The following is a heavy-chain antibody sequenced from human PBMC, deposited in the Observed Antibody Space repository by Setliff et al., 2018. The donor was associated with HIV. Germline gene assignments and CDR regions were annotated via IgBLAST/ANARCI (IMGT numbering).Heavy chain of an antibody. CDR2: ISPYNGHT. D-gene: IGHD4-17*01. Sequence: GASVKVSCKASGYTFTTYDITWVRQAPGQGLEWLGWISPYNGHTNFAQKFQGRVTMTTDTATSTAYREVRSLRSGDTAVYYCARTDYGGNSGGNYFDYWGQGSLVTVSS. J-gene: IGHJ4*02. CDR1: GYTFTTYD. V-gene: IGHV1-18*01. CDR3: ARTDYGGNSGGNYFDY.